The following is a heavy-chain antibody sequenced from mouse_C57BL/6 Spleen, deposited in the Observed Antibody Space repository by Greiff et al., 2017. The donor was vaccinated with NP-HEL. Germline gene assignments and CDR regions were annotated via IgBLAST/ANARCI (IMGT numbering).Heavy chain of an antibody. Sequence: EVHLVESGGGLVQPKGSLKLSCAASGFTFHTYALHWVRQAPGKGLEWVARISSKSSNYATYYADSVKDRFTISRDDSQSMLYLQMNNLKTEDTAMYYCVRSVETWFAYWGQGTLVTVSA. CDR3: VRSVETWFAY. CDR2: ISSKSSNYAT. D-gene: IGHD1-1*01. CDR1: GFTFHTYA. J-gene: IGHJ3*01. V-gene: IGHV10-3*01.